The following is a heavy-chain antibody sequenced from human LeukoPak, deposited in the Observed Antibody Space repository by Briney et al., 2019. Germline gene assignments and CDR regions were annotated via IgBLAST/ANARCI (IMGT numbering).Heavy chain of an antibody. CDR1: GYSISSGYY. V-gene: IGHV4-38-2*02. D-gene: IGHD3-16*01. J-gene: IGHJ6*03. CDR2: INHSGST. Sequence: SETLSLTCTVSGYSISSGYYWSWIRPPPGKGREWIGEINHSGSTNYNPSLKSRVTISVDTSKNQFSLKLSSVTAADTAVYYCARYVSYYYYMDVWGKGTTVTVSS. CDR3: ARYVSYYYYMDV.